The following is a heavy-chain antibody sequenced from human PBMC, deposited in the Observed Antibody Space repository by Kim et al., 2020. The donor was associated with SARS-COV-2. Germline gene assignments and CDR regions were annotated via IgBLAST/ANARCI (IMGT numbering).Heavy chain of an antibody. CDR1: GFMFNKYW. D-gene: IGHD3-16*01. CDR3: ATGRGGGY. V-gene: IGHV3-7*03. CDR2: IKQDGSEK. J-gene: IGHJ4*02. Sequence: GGSLRLSCAASGFMFNKYWMTWVRQAPGKGLECVANIKQDGSEKYYVDSVKGRFTISRDDAKSSLYLQMNSLTADDTAVYYCATGRGGGYWGQGTLVTVS.